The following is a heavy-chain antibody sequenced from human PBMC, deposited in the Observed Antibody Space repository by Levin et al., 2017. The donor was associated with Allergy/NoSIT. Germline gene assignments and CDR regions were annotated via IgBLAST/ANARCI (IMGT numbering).Heavy chain of an antibody. D-gene: IGHD3-3*01. Sequence: SQTLSLTCAVSGGSISSGGYSWSWIRQPPGKGLEWIGYIYHSGSTYYNPSLKSRVTISVDRSKNQFSLKLSSVTAADTAVYYCARARSGYSPYYYYGMDVWGQGTTVTVSS. J-gene: IGHJ6*02. CDR3: ARARSGYSPYYYYGMDV. CDR2: IYHSGST. V-gene: IGHV4-30-2*01. CDR1: GGSISSGGYS.